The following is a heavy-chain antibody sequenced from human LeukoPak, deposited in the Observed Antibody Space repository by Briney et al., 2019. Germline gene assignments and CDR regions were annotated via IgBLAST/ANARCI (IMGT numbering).Heavy chain of an antibody. V-gene: IGHV1-18*01. Sequence: ASVTVSCKASGYTFTSYGISWVRQAPGQGLEWMGWISGYNGNTHYAQNLQGRVTMTTDTSTSTAYMELSSLRSEDTAVYYCAKDPDVADDGYYFDYWGQGTLVTVSS. CDR2: ISGYNGNT. CDR3: AKDPDVADDGYYFDY. D-gene: IGHD2-15*01. CDR1: GYTFTSYG. J-gene: IGHJ4*02.